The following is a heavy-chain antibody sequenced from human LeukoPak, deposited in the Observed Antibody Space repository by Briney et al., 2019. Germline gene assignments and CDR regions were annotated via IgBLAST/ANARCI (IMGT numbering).Heavy chain of an antibody. CDR3: ARWGEGGGYVVRAFDV. CDR1: GVSISSYY. V-gene: IGHV4-59*01. J-gene: IGHJ3*01. D-gene: IGHD2-15*01. Sequence: SETLSLTCAVSGVSISSYYWNWMRQSPGKGLEWIGFSHYSGAALYNPSLNSRVTISVDTTKNQFSLKLDSVSAAGTAVYYCARWGEGGGYVVRAFDVWGPGTMVTVSS. CDR2: SHYSGAA.